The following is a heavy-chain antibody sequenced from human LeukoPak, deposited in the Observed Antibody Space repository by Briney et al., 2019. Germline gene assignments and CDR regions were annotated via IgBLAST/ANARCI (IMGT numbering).Heavy chain of an antibody. CDR3: AKRAVAGTAGLEYLQH. CDR2: ISYDGSNK. V-gene: IGHV3-30-3*02. D-gene: IGHD6-19*01. J-gene: IGHJ1*01. CDR1: GFTFSSYA. Sequence: GGSLRLSCAASGFTFSSYAMHWVRQAPGKGLEWVAVISYDGSNKYYADSVKGRFTISRDNSKNTLYLQMNSLRAEDTAVYYCAKRAVAGTAGLEYLQHWGQGTLVTVSS.